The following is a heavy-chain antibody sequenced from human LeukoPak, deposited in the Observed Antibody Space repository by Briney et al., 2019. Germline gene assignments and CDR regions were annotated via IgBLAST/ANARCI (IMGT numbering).Heavy chain of an antibody. CDR3: ARADFDGGWYLDY. D-gene: IGHD6-19*01. J-gene: IGHJ4*02. CDR2: ISGSGGST. V-gene: IGHV3-23*01. CDR1: GFTFSSYA. Sequence: GGSLRLSCAASGFTFSSYAMSWVRQAPGKGLEWVSAISGSGGSTYYADSVKGRFTISRDNSKNTLYLQMNSLRAEDTAVYYCARADFDGGWYLDYWGQGTLVTVSS.